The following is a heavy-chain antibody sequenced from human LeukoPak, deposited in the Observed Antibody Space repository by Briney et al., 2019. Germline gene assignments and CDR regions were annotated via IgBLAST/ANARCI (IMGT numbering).Heavy chain of an antibody. D-gene: IGHD3-16*01. CDR1: GGSVSSGRYY. V-gene: IGHV4-61*02. Sequence: SETLSLTCTVSGGSVSSGRYYWTWIRQPAGKGLEWIGRIYTRGSTNYNPSLKSRVTISVDTSKNQFSLKLSSVTAADTAVYYCARVKAMGYYFDYWGQGTLVTVSS. J-gene: IGHJ4*02. CDR3: ARVKAMGYYFDY. CDR2: IYTRGST.